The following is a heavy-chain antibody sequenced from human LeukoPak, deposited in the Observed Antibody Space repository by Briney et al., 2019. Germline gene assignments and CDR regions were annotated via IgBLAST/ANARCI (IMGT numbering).Heavy chain of an antibody. CDR3: ARDVKRGYGDYIDY. J-gene: IGHJ4*02. CDR1: GLTFSSYW. V-gene: IGHV3-33*08. Sequence: PGGSLRLSCAASGLTFSSYWMSWVRQAPGKGLEWVAFIWFDGSNKHYADSVQGPFTFSRDNSNNTLYLQMNSLRAEDTAVYYCARDVKRGYGDYIDYWGQGTLVTVSS. D-gene: IGHD4-17*01. CDR2: IWFDGSNK.